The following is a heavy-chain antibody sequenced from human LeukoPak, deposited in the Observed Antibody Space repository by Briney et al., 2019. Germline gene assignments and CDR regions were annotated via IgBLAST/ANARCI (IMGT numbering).Heavy chain of an antibody. V-gene: IGHV3-66*01. D-gene: IGHD6-6*01. CDR2: IYSGGST. Sequence: PGGSLRLSCAASGFTFSSYAMSWVRQAPGKGLEWISVIYSGGSTYYADSVKGRFTISRDNSKNTLYLQMNSLRAEDTAVYYCARGLKYSSSSGDYFDYWGQGTLVTVSS. CDR3: ARGLKYSSSSGDYFDY. J-gene: IGHJ4*02. CDR1: GFTFSSYA.